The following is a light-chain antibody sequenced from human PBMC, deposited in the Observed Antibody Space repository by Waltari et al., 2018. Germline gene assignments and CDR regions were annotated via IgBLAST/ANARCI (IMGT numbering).Light chain of an antibody. CDR3: QQYNNWPLT. CDR1: QSISSN. J-gene: IGKJ4*01. V-gene: IGKV3-15*01. Sequence: EIVMTQSPAPVSVSPGERATLSCRASQSISSNLAWYQQRPGQAPRLLIFDAFTRATDIPARFGGSGSGTEFTLTISSLQSEDFALYYCQQYNNWPLTFGGGTKVEIK. CDR2: DAF.